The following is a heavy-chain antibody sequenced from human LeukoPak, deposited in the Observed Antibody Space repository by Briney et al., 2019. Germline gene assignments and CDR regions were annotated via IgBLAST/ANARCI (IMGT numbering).Heavy chain of an antibody. V-gene: IGHV4-39*07. Sequence: YSGSTYYNPSLKSRVTISVDTSKNQFSLKLSSVTAADTAVYYCARGESSWYGNYYYGMDVWGQGTTVTVSS. D-gene: IGHD6-13*01. CDR2: YSGST. J-gene: IGHJ6*02. CDR3: ARGESSWYGNYYYGMDV.